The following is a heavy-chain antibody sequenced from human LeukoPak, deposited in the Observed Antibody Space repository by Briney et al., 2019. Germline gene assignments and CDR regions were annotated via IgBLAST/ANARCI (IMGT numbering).Heavy chain of an antibody. CDR2: INPSGGST. D-gene: IGHD5-12*01. J-gene: IGHJ4*02. CDR1: GYSFTGYY. CDR3: ARGVATGGSFDY. Sequence: ASVKVSCKASGYSFTGYYMHWVRQAPGQGLEWMGIINPSGGSTSYAQKFQGRVTMTRDTSTSTVYMELSSLRSEDTAVYYCARGVATGGSFDYWGQGTLVTVSS. V-gene: IGHV1-46*01.